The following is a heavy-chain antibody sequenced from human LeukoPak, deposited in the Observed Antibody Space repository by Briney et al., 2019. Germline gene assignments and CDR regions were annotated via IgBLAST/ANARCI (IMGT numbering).Heavy chain of an antibody. V-gene: IGHV3-30-3*01. Sequence: GGSLRLSCAASGFTFSSYAMHWVRQAPGKGLEWVAVISYDGSNKYYADSVKGRFTISRDNSKNTLYLQMNSLRAEDTAVYYCAKIAAAGPTLDWGQGTLVTVSS. D-gene: IGHD6-13*01. J-gene: IGHJ4*02. CDR3: AKIAAAGPTLD. CDR2: ISYDGSNK. CDR1: GFTFSSYA.